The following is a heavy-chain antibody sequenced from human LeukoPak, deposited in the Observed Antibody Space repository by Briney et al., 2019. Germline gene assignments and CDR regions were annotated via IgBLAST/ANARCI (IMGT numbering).Heavy chain of an antibody. D-gene: IGHD3-9*01. CDR2: IRYDGSNK. Sequence: GGSLRLSCAASGFTFSSYGMHWVRQAPGKGLEWVAFIRYDGSNKYYADSVKGRFTISRDNSKNTLYLQMNSLRAEDTAVYYCAKGELRYFDWTNFDYWGQGTLVTVSS. CDR3: AKGELRYFDWTNFDY. J-gene: IGHJ4*02. CDR1: GFTFSSYG. V-gene: IGHV3-30*02.